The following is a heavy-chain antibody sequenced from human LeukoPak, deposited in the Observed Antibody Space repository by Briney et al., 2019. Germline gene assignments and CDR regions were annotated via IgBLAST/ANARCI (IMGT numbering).Heavy chain of an antibody. CDR2: IYYSGST. J-gene: IGHJ4*02. CDR3: ARSASGYSGYAGY. CDR1: GGSISSYY. D-gene: IGHD5-12*01. Sequence: SETLSLNCTVSGGSISSYYWSWIRQPPGKGLEWIGYIYYSGSTNYNPSLKSRVTISVDTSKNQFSLKLSSVTAADTAVYYCARSASGYSGYAGYWGQGTLVTVSS. V-gene: IGHV4-59*08.